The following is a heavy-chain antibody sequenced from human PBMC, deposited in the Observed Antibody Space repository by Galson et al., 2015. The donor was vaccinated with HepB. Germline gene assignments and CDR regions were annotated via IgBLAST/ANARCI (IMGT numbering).Heavy chain of an antibody. D-gene: IGHD2-2*01. J-gene: IGHJ4*02. V-gene: IGHV1-69*06. CDR1: GGTFSSYA. CDR3: ARSTGLPNPYYFDY. CDR2: IIPIFGTA. Sequence: SVKVSCKASGGTFSSYAISWVRQAPGQGLEWMGGIIPIFGTANYAQKFQGRVTITADKSTSTAYMELSSLRSEDTAVYYCARSTGLPNPYYFDYWGQGTLVTVSS.